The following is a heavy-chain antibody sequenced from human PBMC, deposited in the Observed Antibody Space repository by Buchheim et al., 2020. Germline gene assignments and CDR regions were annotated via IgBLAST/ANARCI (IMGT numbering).Heavy chain of an antibody. CDR2: INPNSGGT. Sequence: QVQLVQSGAEVKKPGASVKVSCKASGYTFTGYYMHWVRQAPGQGLEWMGWINPNSGGTNYAQKFQGWVTMTRDTSLSPAYMELSRLRSDDTAVYYCARDRYYDSSGRPYYYGMDVWGQGTT. D-gene: IGHD3-22*01. V-gene: IGHV1-2*04. J-gene: IGHJ6*02. CDR3: ARDRYYDSSGRPYYYGMDV. CDR1: GYTFTGYY.